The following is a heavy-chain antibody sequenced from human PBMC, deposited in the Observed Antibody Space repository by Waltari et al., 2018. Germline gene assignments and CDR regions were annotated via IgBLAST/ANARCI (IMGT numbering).Heavy chain of an antibody. V-gene: IGHV1-69*12. CDR2: IIPIFGTA. D-gene: IGHD1-26*01. CDR3: ARGSEGVYYYYYMDV. J-gene: IGHJ6*03. Sequence: QVQLVPSGAEVKKPGSSVKVSCKASGGTFSSYAISGVRPAPGQGLEWMGGIIPIFGTANYAQKFQGRVTITADESTSTAYMELSSLRSEDTAVYYCARGSEGVYYYYYMDVWGKGTTVTVSS. CDR1: GGTFSSYA.